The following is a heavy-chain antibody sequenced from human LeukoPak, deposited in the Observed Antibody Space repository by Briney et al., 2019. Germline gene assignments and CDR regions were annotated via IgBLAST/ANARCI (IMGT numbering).Heavy chain of an antibody. V-gene: IGHV4-38-2*02. J-gene: IGHJ6*03. Sequence: SETLSLTCTVSGYSISSGYYWGWIRQPPGKGLEWIGSIYHSGSTNYNPSLKSRVTISVDTSKNQFSLKLSSVTAADTAVYYCGGGWRRYYYYYYMDVWGKGTTVTVSS. CDR2: IYHSGST. D-gene: IGHD3-16*01. CDR1: GYSISSGYY. CDR3: GGGWRRYYYYYYMDV.